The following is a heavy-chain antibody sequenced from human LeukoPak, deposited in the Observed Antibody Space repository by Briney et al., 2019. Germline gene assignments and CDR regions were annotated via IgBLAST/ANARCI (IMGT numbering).Heavy chain of an antibody. CDR2: IYHSGST. Sequence: TSETLSLACAVYGGSFSGYYWSWIRQPPGKGLEWIGSIYHSGSTYYNPSLKSRVTISVDTSKNQFSLKLSSVTAADTAVYYCARVGTGATFGGYYYYYMDVWGKGTTVTVSS. CDR3: ARVGTGATFGGYYYYYMDV. CDR1: GGSFSGYY. D-gene: IGHD1-1*01. J-gene: IGHJ6*03. V-gene: IGHV4-34*01.